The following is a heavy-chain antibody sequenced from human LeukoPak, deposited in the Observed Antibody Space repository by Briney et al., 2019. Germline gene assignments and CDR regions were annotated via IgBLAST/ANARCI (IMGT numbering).Heavy chain of an antibody. CDR1: GFTFSSYS. Sequence: PGGSLRLSCAASGFTFSSYSMNWVRQAPGKGLEWVSYISSSGSTIYYADSVKGRFTISRDNAKNSLYLQMNSLRAEDTAVYYCARAGSGYYYYYMDVWGKGTTVTVSS. J-gene: IGHJ6*03. CDR3: ARAGSGYYYYYMDV. CDR2: ISSSGSTI. V-gene: IGHV3-48*04. D-gene: IGHD3-3*01.